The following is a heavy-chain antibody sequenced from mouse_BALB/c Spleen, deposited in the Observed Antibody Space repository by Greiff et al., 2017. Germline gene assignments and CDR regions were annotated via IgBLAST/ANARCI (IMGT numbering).Heavy chain of an antibody. CDR3: ARGDAQSWFAY. CDR1: GFTFSDYY. J-gene: IGHJ3*01. CDR2: ISDGGSYT. Sequence: DVKLVESGGGLVKPGGSLKLSCAASGFTFSDYYMYWVRQTPEKRLEWVATISDGGSYTYYPDSVKGRFTISRDNAKNNLYLQMSSLKSEDTAMYYCARGDAQSWFAYWGQGTLVTVSA. V-gene: IGHV5-4*02.